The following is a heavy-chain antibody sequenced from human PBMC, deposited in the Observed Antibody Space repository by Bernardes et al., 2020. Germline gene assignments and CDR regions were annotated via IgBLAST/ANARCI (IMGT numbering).Heavy chain of an antibody. J-gene: IGHJ6*03. CDR3: VRHRGTKPYYYMDV. CDR1: GFTFSAYW. Sequence: GGSLRLSCVASGFTFSAYWMQWVRQAPGKGLVWVSRINSDGRNVAYADSVKGRFTISRDNAKNTLYLHMNTLRAEDTAVYSCVRHRGTKPYYYMDVWGKGTTVTVSS. CDR2: INSDGRNV. V-gene: IGHV3-74*01.